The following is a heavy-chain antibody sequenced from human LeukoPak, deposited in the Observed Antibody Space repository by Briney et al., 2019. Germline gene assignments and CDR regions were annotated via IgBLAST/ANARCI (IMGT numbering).Heavy chain of an antibody. D-gene: IGHD5-18*01. J-gene: IGHJ6*04. CDR1: GFTFSSYG. CDR2: ISYDGSNK. Sequence: PGGSLRLFCAASGFTFSSYGMHWVRQAPGKGLEWVAVISYDGSNKYYADSVKGRFTISRDNSKNTLYLQMNSLRAEDTAVYYCAKQLWYYYGMDVWGKGTTVTVSS. CDR3: AKQLWYYYGMDV. V-gene: IGHV3-30*18.